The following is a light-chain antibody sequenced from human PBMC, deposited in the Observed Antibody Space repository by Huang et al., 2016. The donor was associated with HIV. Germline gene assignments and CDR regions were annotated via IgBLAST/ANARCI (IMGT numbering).Light chain of an antibody. J-gene: IGKJ5*01. CDR1: QSIDGY. CDR3: QQSYSTWIT. CDR2: SAS. Sequence: IQMTQSPSSLSASVGDRVTITCRASQSIDGYLNWYQQKPWKAPKLLISSASTLHTGVPPRFSGSGSGTDYTLIIDNLQPDDFATYFCQQSYSTWITFGQGSRLDTK. V-gene: IGKV1-39*01.